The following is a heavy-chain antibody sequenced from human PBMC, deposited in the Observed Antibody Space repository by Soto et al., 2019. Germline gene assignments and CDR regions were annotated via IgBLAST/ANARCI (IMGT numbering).Heavy chain of an antibody. D-gene: IGHD3-10*01. J-gene: IGHJ5*02. CDR2: IYSGGST. CDR3: ARSWGSGRTKEAHWFDP. CDR1: GFTVSSNY. V-gene: IGHV3-66*01. Sequence: GGSLRLSCAASGFTVSSNYMSWVRQAPGKGLKWVSVIYSGGSTYYADSVKGRFTISRDNSKNTLYLQMNSLRAEDTAVYYCARSWGSGRTKEAHWFDPWGQGTLVTVSS.